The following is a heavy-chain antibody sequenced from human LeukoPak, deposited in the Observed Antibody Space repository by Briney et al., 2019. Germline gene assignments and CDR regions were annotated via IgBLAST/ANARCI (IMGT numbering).Heavy chain of an antibody. CDR2: ISAYNGNT. CDR1: GYTFTSYG. V-gene: IGHV1-18*01. D-gene: IGHD1-26*01. Sequence: ASVKVSCKASGYTFTSYGISWVRQAPGQGLEWMGWISAYNGNTNYAQKLQGRVTMTTDTSTGTAYMELRSLRSDDTAVYYCARERGSSGSYSPFDYWGQGTLVTVSS. CDR3: ARERGSSGSYSPFDY. J-gene: IGHJ4*02.